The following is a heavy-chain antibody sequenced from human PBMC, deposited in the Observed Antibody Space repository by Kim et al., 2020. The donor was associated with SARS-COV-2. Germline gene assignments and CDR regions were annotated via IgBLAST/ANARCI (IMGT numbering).Heavy chain of an antibody. V-gene: IGHV4-59*13. D-gene: IGHD6-13*01. CDR2: IYYSGST. J-gene: IGHJ6*02. CDR3: ASLGQVSSWYSGYYYGMDV. CDR1: GGSISSYY. Sequence: SETLSLTCTVSGGSISSYYWSWIRQPPGKGLEWIGYIYYSGSTNYNPSLKSRVTISVDTSKNQFSLKLSSVTAADTAVYYCASLGQVSSWYSGYYYGMDVWGQGTTVTVSS.